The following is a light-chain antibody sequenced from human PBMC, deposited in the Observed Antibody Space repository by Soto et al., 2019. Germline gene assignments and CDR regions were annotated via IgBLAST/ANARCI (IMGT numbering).Light chain of an antibody. CDR3: HQYGGSPIT. CDR2: GAS. Sequence: EIVLTHSPGTLSFSPLERATLSCSSSQSVSSSYLAWYQQKPGQAPRLLIYGASSRATGIPDRFSGSGSGTHFTLTISRLEPEDFAVYYCHQYGGSPITFGQGTRLEI. CDR1: QSVSSSY. J-gene: IGKJ5*01. V-gene: IGKV3-20*01.